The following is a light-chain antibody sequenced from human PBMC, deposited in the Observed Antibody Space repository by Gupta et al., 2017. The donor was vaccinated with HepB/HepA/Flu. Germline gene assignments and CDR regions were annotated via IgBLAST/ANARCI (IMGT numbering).Light chain of an antibody. Sequence: QSVLTQPPSVSGAPGQHIPISCTGRRSNIGAGYDVHWYQQLPGTAPKLLIYGNNNRPSGVPDRFSGSESGTSASLAITGLLAEDEADYYCQSYDSSLSGLVFGGGTKLTV. J-gene: IGLJ2*01. CDR1: RSNIGAGYD. CDR3: QSYDSSLSGLV. V-gene: IGLV1-40*01. CDR2: GNN.